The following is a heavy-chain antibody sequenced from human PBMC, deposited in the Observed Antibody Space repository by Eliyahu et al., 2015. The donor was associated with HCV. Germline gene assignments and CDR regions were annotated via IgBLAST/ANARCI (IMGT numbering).Heavy chain of an antibody. CDR2: IXXXGIA. CDR3: ASGGGGIAVAGTGGWFDP. D-gene: IGHD6-19*01. J-gene: IGHJ5*02. V-gene: IGHV4-59*01. CDR1: GGSITTYX. Sequence: QVQLQESGPGLVKPSETLSLTCTVSGGSITTYXWGWSRXPPGKGLEWCGLIXXXGIANHNXPFKSRVTISLDTSKNQFSLKLTSVTAADTAVYFCASGGGGIAVAGTGGWFDPWGQGTLVTVSS.